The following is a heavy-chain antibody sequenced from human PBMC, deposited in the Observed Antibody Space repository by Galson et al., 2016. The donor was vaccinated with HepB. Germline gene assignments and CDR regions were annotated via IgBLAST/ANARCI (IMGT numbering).Heavy chain of an antibody. D-gene: IGHD5-12*01. CDR2: IRGDGSEN. CDR1: GFTFRSYW. V-gene: IGHV3-7*01. CDR3: ARLRGGYDFDY. J-gene: IGHJ4*02. Sequence: SLRLSCAASGFTFRSYWMTWVRQAPGKGLEWVANIRGDGSENNYVDSVKGRFTIFRDHAANSLFLQMNTLRAEDTAVYYCARLRGGYDFDYWGQGTLFTFSS.